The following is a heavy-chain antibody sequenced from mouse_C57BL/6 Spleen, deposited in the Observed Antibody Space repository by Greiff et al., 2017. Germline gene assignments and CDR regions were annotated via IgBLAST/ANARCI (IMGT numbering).Heavy chain of an antibody. CDR1: GYTFTEYT. D-gene: IGHD2-3*01. Sequence: QFQLQQSGAELVKPGASVKLSCKASGYTFTEYTIHWVKQRSGQGLEWIGWFYPGSGSLKYNEKFKDKATLPADKSSSPVYIELSRLTSEGSAVYVCARHEELIYDVLAWFAYWGQGTLVTVSA. V-gene: IGHV1-62-2*01. CDR2: FYPGSGSL. J-gene: IGHJ3*01. CDR3: ARHEELIYDVLAWFAY.